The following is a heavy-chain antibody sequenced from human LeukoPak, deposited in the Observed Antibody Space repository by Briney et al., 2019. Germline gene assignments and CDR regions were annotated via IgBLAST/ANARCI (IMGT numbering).Heavy chain of an antibody. D-gene: IGHD2-8*02. J-gene: IGHJ4*01. Sequence: GGSLRLSCAASGFTFSRYAMHRVLQTPGMGLVWVSRLAADGSGTNYADSVKGRFTISRDNAKNTVYLQMSSLRAEDTAVYYCARDGFTGPRTAYLDHWGQGTLVTVSS. CDR1: GFTFSRYA. CDR3: ARDGFTGPRTAYLDH. CDR2: LAADGSGT. V-gene: IGHV3-74*01.